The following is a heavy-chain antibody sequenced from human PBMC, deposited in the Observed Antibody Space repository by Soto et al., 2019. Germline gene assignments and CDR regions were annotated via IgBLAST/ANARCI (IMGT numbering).Heavy chain of an antibody. J-gene: IGHJ4*02. V-gene: IGHV3-23*01. CDR3: AKRNYYDSNGYYYPYYFDD. Sequence: GGSLRLSCAASGFTFSNYGMSWVRQAPGKGLDWVSGIGGSGDSTYYADSVKGRFTISRDNSKNTLYVQMNSLRAEDTAVYYCAKRNYYDSNGYYYPYYFDDWGQGTLVTVSS. D-gene: IGHD3-22*01. CDR1: GFTFSNYG. CDR2: IGGSGDST.